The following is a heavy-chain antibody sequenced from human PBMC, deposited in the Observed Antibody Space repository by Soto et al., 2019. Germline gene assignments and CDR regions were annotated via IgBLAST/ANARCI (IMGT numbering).Heavy chain of an antibody. J-gene: IGHJ4*02. CDR3: ARDPWGCSGGSCYSWYFDY. V-gene: IGHV3-48*01. D-gene: IGHD2-15*01. CDR1: GFTFSNYN. Sequence: GGSLRLSCAASGFTFSNYNMNWVRQAPGKGLEWVSYISSSSSTIYYADSVKGRFTISRDNAKNSLYLQMNSLRAEDTAVYYCARDPWGCSGGSCYSWYFDYWGQGTLVTVSS. CDR2: ISSSSSTI.